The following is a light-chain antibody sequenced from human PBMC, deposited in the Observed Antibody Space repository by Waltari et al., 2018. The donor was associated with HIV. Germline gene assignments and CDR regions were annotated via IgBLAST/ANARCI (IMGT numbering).Light chain of an antibody. J-gene: IGLJ1*01. CDR2: FGN. Sequence: QSALTQEASVSGTVGQRITLSCTGNSNNLGNSVVGWYRQLCHGAPKTVIFGNSLPSGIPDRFSGSKSGTTASLTISGLQPEDEADYYCSTWDFSLSAHVFGTGTKVTVL. CDR3: STWDFSLSAHV. CDR1: SNNLGNSV. V-gene: IGLV1-36*01.